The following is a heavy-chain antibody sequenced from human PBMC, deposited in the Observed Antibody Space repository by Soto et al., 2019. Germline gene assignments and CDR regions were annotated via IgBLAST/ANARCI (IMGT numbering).Heavy chain of an antibody. Sequence: PGGSLRLSCAASDFDFSSYGIHWVRQAPGKGLECVAASSYDGRETFYADSAKSRFTASKEMSKNTAFLQMNALRHEDTAVYFCARDSGWPMLNFDSWRQGTPVTVSS. V-gene: IGHV3-30*03. J-gene: IGHJ4*02. CDR3: ARDSGWPMLNFDS. CDR1: DFDFSSYG. D-gene: IGHD3-16*01. CDR2: SSYDGRET.